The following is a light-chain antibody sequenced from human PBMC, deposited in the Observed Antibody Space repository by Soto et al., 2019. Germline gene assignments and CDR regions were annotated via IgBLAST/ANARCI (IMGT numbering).Light chain of an antibody. CDR1: QSISKY. J-gene: IGKJ5*01. V-gene: IGKV1-39*01. Sequence: DIQMTQSPSSLSASVGDRVTITCRASQSISKYVNWYQHKPGKAPKLLIYAASTLQSGVPSRFSGSGSGTDFTLTISRLEPEDFALYYCQHYVGGSPIAFGQGTRLEI. CDR2: AAS. CDR3: QHYVGGSPIA.